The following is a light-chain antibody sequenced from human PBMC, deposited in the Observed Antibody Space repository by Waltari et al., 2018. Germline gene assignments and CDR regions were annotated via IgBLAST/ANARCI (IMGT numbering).Light chain of an antibody. V-gene: IGKV3-15*01. CDR3: EQYSNWPGT. Sequence: EIVMTQSPATLSVSPGERATLSCRASQSIAGNLAWYQQKPGQPPRLLIYGASTRATGFPARFSGSVSGTEFTLTISSLQSEDFAVYYCEQYSNWPGTFGQGTKLEIK. CDR1: QSIAGN. CDR2: GAS. J-gene: IGKJ2*02.